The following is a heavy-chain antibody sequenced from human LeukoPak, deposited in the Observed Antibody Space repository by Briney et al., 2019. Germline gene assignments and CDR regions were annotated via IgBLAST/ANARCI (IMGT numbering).Heavy chain of an antibody. CDR2: IYQSGST. D-gene: IGHD3-10*01. V-gene: IGHV4-38-2*02. Sequence: SETLSLTCSVSGYSISSGYYWGWIRQPPGEGLEWIGSIYQSGSTYYNPSLKSRVTISVDTSKNQFSLKLSSVTAADTAVYYCARVRGARLAYYYYMDVWGKGTTVIVSS. CDR3: ARVRGARLAYYYYMDV. CDR1: GYSISSGYY. J-gene: IGHJ6*03.